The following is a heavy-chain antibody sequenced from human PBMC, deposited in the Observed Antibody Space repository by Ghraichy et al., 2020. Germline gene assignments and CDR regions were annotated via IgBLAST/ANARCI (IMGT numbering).Heavy chain of an antibody. CDR3: AKDLTRARRASRGIGYYYYGMDV. D-gene: IGHD3-9*01. CDR2: ISWNSGSI. V-gene: IGHV3-9*01. CDR1: GFTFDDYA. Sequence: SPNISCAASGFTFDDYAMHWVRQAPGKGLEWVSGISWNSGSIGYADSVKGRFTISRDNAKNSLYLQMNSLRAEDTALYYCAKDLTRARRASRGIGYYYYGMDVWGQGTTVTVSS. J-gene: IGHJ6*02.